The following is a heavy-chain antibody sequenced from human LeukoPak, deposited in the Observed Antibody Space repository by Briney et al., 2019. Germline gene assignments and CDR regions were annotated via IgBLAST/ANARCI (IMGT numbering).Heavy chain of an antibody. V-gene: IGHV4-34*01. CDR1: GGSFSGYY. D-gene: IGHD6-6*01. CDR3: ARGRAAARQVYYYGMDV. CDR2: INHSGST. Sequence: PSETLSLTCAVYGGSFSGYYWSWIRQPPGKGLEWIGEINHSGSTNYNPPLKSRVTISVDTSKNQFSLKLSSVTAADTAVYYCARGRAAARQVYYYGMDVWGQGTTVTVSS. J-gene: IGHJ6*02.